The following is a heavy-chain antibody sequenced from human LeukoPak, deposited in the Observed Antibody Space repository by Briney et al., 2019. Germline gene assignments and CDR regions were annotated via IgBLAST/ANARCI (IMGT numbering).Heavy chain of an antibody. Sequence: SETLSLTCTVSGDSINNIIYYWGWIRQPPGKGLAWIGTISYSGTAYYNPSVKGRVTISVDTSKNQFSLKLSSVTAADTAVYYCARRPTDIVATIYETWGQGTLVTVSS. CDR2: ISYSGTA. J-gene: IGHJ5*02. CDR3: ARRPTDIVATIYET. V-gene: IGHV4-39*07. D-gene: IGHD5-12*01. CDR1: GDSINNIIYY.